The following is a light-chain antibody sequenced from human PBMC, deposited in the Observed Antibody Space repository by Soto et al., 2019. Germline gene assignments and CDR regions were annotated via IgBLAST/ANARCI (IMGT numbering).Light chain of an antibody. V-gene: IGKV2-28*01. J-gene: IGKJ4*01. CDR3: MQGLQIPLT. CDR2: LGS. CDR1: QSLLHNNGYNY. Sequence: DIVMTQSPLSLPVTPGEPASISCRSSQSLLHNNGYNYLDWYLQRPGQSPQLLIYLGSSRAPGVPDRFSGSGSGTGFTLKISRVEAEDVGVYYCMQGLQIPLTFGGGTKVDIK.